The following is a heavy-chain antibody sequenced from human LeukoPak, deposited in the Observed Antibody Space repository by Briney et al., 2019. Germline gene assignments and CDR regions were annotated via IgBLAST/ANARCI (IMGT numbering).Heavy chain of an antibody. V-gene: IGHV3-23*01. CDR3: AKESPSFDF. J-gene: IGHJ4*02. Sequence: GRSLRLSCAASGFTFSSYAMSWVRQAPGKGLEWVSVISGGGDSTHYAASVKGRFTISRDNSKNTLYLQMNTLRAEDTAMYYCAKESPSFDFWGLGTLVAVSS. CDR2: ISGGGDST. CDR1: GFTFSSYA.